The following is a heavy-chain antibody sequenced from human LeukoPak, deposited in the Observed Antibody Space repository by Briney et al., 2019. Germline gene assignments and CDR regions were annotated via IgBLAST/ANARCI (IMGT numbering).Heavy chain of an antibody. J-gene: IGHJ3*02. CDR3: ASRDTAMPGGDDAFDI. CDR1: GGSISSGGYY. Sequence: PSETLSLTCTVSGGSISSGGYYWSWIRQPRGKGLEWIGYIYHSGSTYYNPSLKSRVTISVDRSKNQFSLKLSSVTAADTAVYYCASRDTAMPGGDDAFDIWGQGTMVTVSS. D-gene: IGHD5-18*01. V-gene: IGHV4-30-2*01. CDR2: IYHSGST.